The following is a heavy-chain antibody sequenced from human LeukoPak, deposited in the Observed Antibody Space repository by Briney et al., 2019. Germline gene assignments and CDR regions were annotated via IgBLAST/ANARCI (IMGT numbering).Heavy chain of an antibody. CDR1: GFTFSNAW. CDR2: IKSKTDGGTT. CDR3: TTASDCSGGSCYFDY. D-gene: IGHD2-15*01. Sequence: GGSLRLSCAASGFTFSNAWMSWVRQVPGKGLEWVGRIKSKTDGGTTDYAAPVKGRFTISRDDSKNTLYLQMNSLKTEDTAVYYCTTASDCSGGSCYFDYWGQGTLVTVSS. V-gene: IGHV3-15*01. J-gene: IGHJ4*02.